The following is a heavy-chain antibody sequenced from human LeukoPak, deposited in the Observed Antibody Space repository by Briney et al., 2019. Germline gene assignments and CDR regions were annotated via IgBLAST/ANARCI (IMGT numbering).Heavy chain of an antibody. Sequence: GESLKISCKGSGYSFTDNWIGWVRQMPGKGLEWMGIIYPGDSDTTYSPSFQGQVTISADKSISTAYLQWSSLKASDTAMYYCARLSGYNWNYTSDAFDIWGQGTMVTVSS. CDR2: IYPGDSDT. CDR1: GYSFTDNW. V-gene: IGHV5-51*01. J-gene: IGHJ3*02. D-gene: IGHD1-7*01. CDR3: ARLSGYNWNYTSDAFDI.